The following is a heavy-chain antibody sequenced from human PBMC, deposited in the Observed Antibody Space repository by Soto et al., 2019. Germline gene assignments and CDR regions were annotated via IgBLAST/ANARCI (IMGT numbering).Heavy chain of an antibody. CDR3: AKDSYYDFWSGYQN. D-gene: IGHD3-3*01. CDR2: ISGSGGST. CDR1: GFTFSSYA. V-gene: IGHV3-23*01. J-gene: IGHJ4*02. Sequence: QPGGSLRLSCAASGFTFSSYAMSWVRQAPGKGLEWVSAISGSGGSTYYAGSVKGRFTISRDNSKNTLYLQMNSLRAEDTAVYYCAKDSYYDFWSGYQNWGQGTLVTVSS.